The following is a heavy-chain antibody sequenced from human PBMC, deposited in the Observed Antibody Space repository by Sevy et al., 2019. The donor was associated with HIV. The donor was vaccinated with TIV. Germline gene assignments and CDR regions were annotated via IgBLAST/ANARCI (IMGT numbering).Heavy chain of an antibody. V-gene: IGHV3-23*01. Sequence: GGCLRLSCAASGFTFSSYAMSWVRQAPGKGLEWVSVISGSGGSTYYADSVKGRFTISRDNSKNTLYLQVNSLRADDTAVYYCAKVWHFGGVIVQGSADAFDIWGHGTMVTVSS. D-gene: IGHD3-16*02. CDR2: ISGSGGST. J-gene: IGHJ3*02. CDR3: AKVWHFGGVIVQGSADAFDI. CDR1: GFTFSSYA.